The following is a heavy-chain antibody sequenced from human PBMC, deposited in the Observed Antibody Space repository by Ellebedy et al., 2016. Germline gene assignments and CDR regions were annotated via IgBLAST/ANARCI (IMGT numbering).Heavy chain of an antibody. V-gene: IGHV3-23*01. CDR3: AKEPPVVGNYFYGMDV. D-gene: IGHD2-15*01. CDR1: GFTLSNYA. CDR2: ISAIDGT. J-gene: IGHJ6*02. Sequence: GESLKISXAGSGFTLSNYAMTWVRQAPGQGLEWVSSISAIDGTYYADSVKGRFTISRDNSKNTLYLQMNSLRAEDTAVYYCAKEPPVVGNYFYGMDVWGQGTTVTVSS.